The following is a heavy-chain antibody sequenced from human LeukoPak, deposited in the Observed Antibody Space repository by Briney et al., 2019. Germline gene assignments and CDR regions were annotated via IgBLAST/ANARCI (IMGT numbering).Heavy chain of an antibody. CDR2: IYSGGST. CDR1: GFTVSSNY. J-gene: IGHJ4*02. CDR3: ARTLIWFGEEYFDY. Sequence: PGGSLSLSCAASGFTVSSNYMSWVGQAPGKGREWGSGIYSGGSTYYADSVKGRFTIARDNAKNSLYLQMNSLRAEDTAVYYCARTLIWFGEEYFDYWGQGTLVIVSS. D-gene: IGHD3-10*01. V-gene: IGHV3-53*01.